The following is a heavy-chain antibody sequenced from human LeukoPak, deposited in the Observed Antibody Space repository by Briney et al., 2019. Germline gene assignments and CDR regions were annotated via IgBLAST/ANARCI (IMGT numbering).Heavy chain of an antibody. CDR3: ARDTFHGQARYDY. Sequence: PSETLSLTCTVSGGSISSYYWSWIRQPPGKGLEWIGYIYYSGSTNYNPSLKSRVTISVDTSKNQFSLKLSSVTAADTAVYYCARDTFHGQARYDYWGQGTLVTVSS. V-gene: IGHV4-59*01. J-gene: IGHJ4*02. CDR1: GGSISSYY. CDR2: IYYSGST. D-gene: IGHD2-21*01.